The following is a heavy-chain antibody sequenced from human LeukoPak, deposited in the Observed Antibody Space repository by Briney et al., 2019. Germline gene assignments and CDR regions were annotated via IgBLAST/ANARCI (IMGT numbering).Heavy chain of an antibody. CDR3: ARENNDYGGKKAFDY. Sequence: SETLSLTCTVSGGSISSYYWSWIRQPPGKGLEWIGYIYSSGSTNYNPSLKSRVTISVDTSKNQFSLKLTSVTAADTAVYYCARENNDYGGKKAFDYWGQGTLVTVSS. V-gene: IGHV4-4*08. CDR2: IYSSGST. CDR1: GGSISSYY. J-gene: IGHJ4*02. D-gene: IGHD4-23*01.